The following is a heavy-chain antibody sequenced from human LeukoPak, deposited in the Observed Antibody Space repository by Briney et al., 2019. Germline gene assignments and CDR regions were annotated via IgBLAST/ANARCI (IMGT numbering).Heavy chain of an antibody. J-gene: IGHJ4*02. D-gene: IGHD1-1*01. CDR3: ARRYTASPGERFDY. CDR2: IYSSGNT. Sequence: SETLSLTCTVSGGSISSYYWTWIRQPPGKGLEWIGYIYSSGNTNYNPSLNSRVTISLDASKNQFPLMLRSLTAADTAVYYCARRYTASPGERFDYWGQGSLVTVSS. V-gene: IGHV4-59*08. CDR1: GGSISSYY.